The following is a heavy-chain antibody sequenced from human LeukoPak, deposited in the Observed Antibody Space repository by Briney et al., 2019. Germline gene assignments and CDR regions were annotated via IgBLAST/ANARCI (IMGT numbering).Heavy chain of an antibody. D-gene: IGHD6-19*01. CDR3: ARKGGFDSSGWYDY. Sequence: GASVKVSCKASGYTFTSYAMHWVRQAPGQRLEWMGWINAGNGNTKYSQEFQGRVTITRDTSASTAYMELSSLRSEDMAVYYCARKGGFDSSGWYDYWGQGTLVTVSS. V-gene: IGHV1-3*03. CDR2: INAGNGNT. J-gene: IGHJ4*02. CDR1: GYTFTSYA.